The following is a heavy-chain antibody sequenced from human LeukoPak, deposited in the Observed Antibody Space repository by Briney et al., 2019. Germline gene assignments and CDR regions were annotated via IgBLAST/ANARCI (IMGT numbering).Heavy chain of an antibody. CDR2: ISAYNGNT. D-gene: IGHD5-12*01. Sequence: ASVKVSCKASGYTFTSYGISWVRQAPGQGLEWMGWISAYNGNTNYAQKLQGRVTMTTDTSTSTAYMELRSLRSDDTAVYYCARDLARRGYSGYEGPWGQGTLVTVSS. CDR1: GYTFTSYG. J-gene: IGHJ5*02. V-gene: IGHV1-18*01. CDR3: ARDLARRGYSGYEGP.